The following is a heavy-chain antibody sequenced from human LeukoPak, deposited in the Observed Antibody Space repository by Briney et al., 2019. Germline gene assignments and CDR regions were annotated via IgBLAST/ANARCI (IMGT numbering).Heavy chain of an antibody. CDR1: GGTFSSYA. V-gene: IGHV1-69*13. D-gene: IGHD3-10*01. Sequence: SVKVSCKASGGTFSSYAISWVRQAPGQGLEWMGGIIPIFGTANYAQKFQGRVTITADESTSTAYMELSGLRSEDTAVYYCARDRAIMVRGVSFDYWGQGTLVTVSS. J-gene: IGHJ4*02. CDR2: IIPIFGTA. CDR3: ARDRAIMVRGVSFDY.